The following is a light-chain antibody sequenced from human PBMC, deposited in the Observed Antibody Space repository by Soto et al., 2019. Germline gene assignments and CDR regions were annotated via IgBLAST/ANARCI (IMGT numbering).Light chain of an antibody. CDR3: QKCDSAPFT. J-gene: IGKJ3*01. CDR2: AAS. Sequence: DIQMTQSPSSLSASVGDRVTITCRASQGISNYLAWYQQEPGKVPKLLIYAASTLQSGVASRFSGRGSGTDFTLTISSLQPEDVATYYCQKCDSAPFTFGPGTKVDIK. CDR1: QGISNY. V-gene: IGKV1-27*01.